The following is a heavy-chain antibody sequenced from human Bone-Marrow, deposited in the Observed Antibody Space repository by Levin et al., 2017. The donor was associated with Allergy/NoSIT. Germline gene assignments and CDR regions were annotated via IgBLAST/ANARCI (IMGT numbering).Heavy chain of an antibody. CDR2: IYSGGST. J-gene: IGHJ6*02. Sequence: GESLKISCAASGFTVSSNYMSWVRQAPGKGLEWVSVIYSGGSTYYADSVKGRFTISRDNSKNTLYLQMNSLRAEDTAVYYCARVFEYSSSYGMDVWGQGTTVTVSS. D-gene: IGHD6-6*01. V-gene: IGHV3-53*01. CDR3: ARVFEYSSSYGMDV. CDR1: GFTVSSNY.